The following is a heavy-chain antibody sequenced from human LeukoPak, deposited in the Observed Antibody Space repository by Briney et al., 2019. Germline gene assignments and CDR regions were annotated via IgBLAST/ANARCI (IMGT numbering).Heavy chain of an antibody. J-gene: IGHJ4*02. CDR3: AKEGGTALGY. CDR1: GFTFCSYG. V-gene: IGHV3-30*18. D-gene: IGHD6-13*01. Sequence: CLRLSCAASGFTFCSYGMPRVRQAPGTGLGWVAVISYDGSNKYYADSVKGRFTIARDNSKNTLYLQMNRLRAEDTAVYYCAKEGGTALGYWGQGTLVTVSS. CDR2: ISYDGSNK.